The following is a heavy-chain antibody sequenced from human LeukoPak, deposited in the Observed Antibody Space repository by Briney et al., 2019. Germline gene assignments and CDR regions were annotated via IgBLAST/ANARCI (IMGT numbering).Heavy chain of an antibody. V-gene: IGHV4-34*01. CDR1: GGSFSGYY. J-gene: IGHJ4*02. Sequence: SETLSLTCAVYGGSFSGYYWSWIRQPPGKGLEWIGEINHSGSTNYNPSLKSRVTISVDTSKSQFSLKLSSVTAADTAVYYCASRWFGEPSDYWGQGTLVTVSS. CDR3: ASRWFGEPSDY. D-gene: IGHD3-10*01. CDR2: INHSGST.